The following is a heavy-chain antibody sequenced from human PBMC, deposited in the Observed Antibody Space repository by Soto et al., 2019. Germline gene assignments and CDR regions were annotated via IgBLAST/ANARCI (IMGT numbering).Heavy chain of an antibody. Sequence: QVQLVQSGAEVKKPGSSVKVSCKASGGTFSSYTISCVRQAPGQGLEWMGRIIPILGIANYAQKFQGRVSITADKSTSTAYMELSSLRSEDTAVYYCRIYYYGSGSSLLDYWGQGTLVTVSS. CDR2: IIPILGIA. CDR3: RIYYYGSGSSLLDY. D-gene: IGHD3-10*01. V-gene: IGHV1-69*02. J-gene: IGHJ4*02. CDR1: GGTFSSYT.